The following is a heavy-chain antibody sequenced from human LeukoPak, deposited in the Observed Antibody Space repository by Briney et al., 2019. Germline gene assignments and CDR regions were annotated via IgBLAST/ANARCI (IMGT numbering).Heavy chain of an antibody. J-gene: IGHJ5*02. CDR3: ARYYGSGSYSDGWFDP. Sequence: SETLSLTCAVSGGSISSGGYSWSWVRQPPGKGLEWIGYIYHSGSTYYNPSLKSRVTISVDRSKSQFSLKLSSVTAADTAVYYCARYYGSGSYSDGWFDPWGQGTLVTVSS. CDR1: GGSISSGGYS. V-gene: IGHV4-30-2*01. D-gene: IGHD3-10*01. CDR2: IYHSGST.